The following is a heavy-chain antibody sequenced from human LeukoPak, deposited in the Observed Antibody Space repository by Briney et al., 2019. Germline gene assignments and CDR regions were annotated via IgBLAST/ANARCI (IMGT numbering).Heavy chain of an antibody. V-gene: IGHV4-34*01. D-gene: IGHD6-6*01. CDR1: GGSFSDYY. CDR2: INHSGST. CDR3: ARVYSSSGYNWFDP. Sequence: SETLSLTCAVYGGSFSDYYWSWIRQPPGKGLEWIGEINHSGSTNYNPSLKSRVTISVDTSKNQFSLKLSSVTAADTAMYYCARVYSSSGYNWFDPWGQGTLVTVSS. J-gene: IGHJ5*02.